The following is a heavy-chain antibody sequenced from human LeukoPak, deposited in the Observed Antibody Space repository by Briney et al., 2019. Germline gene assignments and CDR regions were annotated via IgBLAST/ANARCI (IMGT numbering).Heavy chain of an antibody. CDR3: ARQPEYSSSGVDY. CDR2: VYPGDSDI. CDR1: GYSFSTYW. Sequence: GESLKISCKGSGYSFSTYWIGWVRQMPGRGLEWMGMVYPGDSDIKYSPSFQGQVTISADRSISTAYLQWSSLKASDTAMYYCARQPEYSSSGVDYWGQGTLVTVSS. D-gene: IGHD6-6*01. V-gene: IGHV5-51*01. J-gene: IGHJ4*02.